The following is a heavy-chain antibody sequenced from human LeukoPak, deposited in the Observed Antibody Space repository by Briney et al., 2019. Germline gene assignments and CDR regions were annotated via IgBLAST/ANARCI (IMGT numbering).Heavy chain of an antibody. CDR2: FSASGGGT. J-gene: IGHJ2*01. D-gene: IGHD5-12*01. CDR3: AKDNFIVATILGWYFDL. CDR1: GFTVSSYA. V-gene: IGHV3-23*01. Sequence: PGGSLRLSCAASGFTVSSYAMTWVRQAPGKGLEWVSVFSASGGGTYYADSVKGRFTISRDNSKNTLYLQMNSLRAEDTAVYYCAKDNFIVATILGWYFDLWGRGTLVTVSS.